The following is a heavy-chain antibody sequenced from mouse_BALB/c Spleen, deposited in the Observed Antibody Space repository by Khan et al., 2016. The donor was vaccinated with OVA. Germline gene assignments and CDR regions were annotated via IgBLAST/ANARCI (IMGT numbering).Heavy chain of an antibody. CDR1: GFSLSRYS. CDR2: IWVGGST. V-gene: IGHV2-6-4*01. J-gene: IGHJ1*01. D-gene: IGHD3-3*01. CDR3: ARNRDGGSYWYFDV. Sequence: QVQLKESGPGLVAPSQSLSITCTVSGFSLSRYSVHWVRQPPGKGLEWLGMIWVGGSTDYNSALQSRLSISKDNSKSQVFLKMNSLQTDDTAMYYCARNRDGGSYWYFDVWGAGTTVTVSS.